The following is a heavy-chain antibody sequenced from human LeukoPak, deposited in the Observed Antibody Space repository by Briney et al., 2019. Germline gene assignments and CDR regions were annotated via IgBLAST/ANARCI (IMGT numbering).Heavy chain of an antibody. V-gene: IGHV3-23*01. CDR1: GFTFSDYY. D-gene: IGHD6-13*01. J-gene: IGHJ4*02. CDR2: ISGSGGST. Sequence: GGSLRLSCAASGFTFSDYYMSWIRQAPGKGLEWVSAISGSGGSTYYADSVKGRFTISRDNSKNTLYLQMNSLRAEDTAVYYCAKDPSLGYSSSWSFDYWGQGTLVTVSS. CDR3: AKDPSLGYSSSWSFDY.